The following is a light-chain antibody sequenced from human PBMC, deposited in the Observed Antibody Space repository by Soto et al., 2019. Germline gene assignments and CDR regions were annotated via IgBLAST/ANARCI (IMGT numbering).Light chain of an antibody. CDR3: QQYDRSPFT. V-gene: IGKV3D-20*01. CDR2: AAS. J-gene: IGKJ3*01. Sequence: EIVLTQSPATLSLSPGERATLSCGASQSVTRNYVAWYQQKPGLAPSLVMYAASTRATGIPDRFSGSGSGTDFTLTISRREREDFAVYYWQQYDRSPFTFGRGTKVDI. CDR1: QSVTRNY.